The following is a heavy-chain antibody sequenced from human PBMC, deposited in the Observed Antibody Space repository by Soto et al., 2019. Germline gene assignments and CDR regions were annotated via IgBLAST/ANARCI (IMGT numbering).Heavy chain of an antibody. J-gene: IGHJ4*02. CDR3: ARAGQYYDASGYAN. CDR2: ISAYNGNT. V-gene: IGHV1-18*01. D-gene: IGHD3-22*01. CDR1: GYSFATSG. Sequence: QVKLVQSGTEVKKPGASIKVSCKASGYSFATSGMSWVRQAPGQGLEWMGWISAYNGNTNYDQNLQDRVTMTTDTSTNTAYLEVRNLRSDDTAVYYCARAGQYYDASGYANRGQGTLVTVSS.